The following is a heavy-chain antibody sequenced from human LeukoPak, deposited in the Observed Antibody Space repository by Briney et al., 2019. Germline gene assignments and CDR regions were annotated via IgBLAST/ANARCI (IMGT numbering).Heavy chain of an antibody. CDR2: IIPIFGTS. J-gene: IGHJ3*02. Sequence: GASVKVSCKASGGTFSTYAIGWVRQAPGQGLEWMGGIIPIFGTSNYAQNFQGRVTITADESTSTAYMELSSLRSEDTAVYYCARDDGRYFDRLGHDAFDIWGQGTLVTVSS. D-gene: IGHD3-9*01. CDR3: ARDDGRYFDRLGHDAFDI. V-gene: IGHV1-69*13. CDR1: GGTFSTYA.